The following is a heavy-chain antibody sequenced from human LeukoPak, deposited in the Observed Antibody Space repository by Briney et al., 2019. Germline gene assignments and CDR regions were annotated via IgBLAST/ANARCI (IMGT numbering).Heavy chain of an antibody. D-gene: IGHD5-24*01. J-gene: IGHJ4*02. V-gene: IGHV3-7*04. CDR3: TRVGYIDEGIDY. CDR1: GFPFSSYW. CDR2: IKQDGSKK. Sequence: GGSLRLSCVASGFPFSSYWMTWVRQAPGKGLEWVANIKQDGSKKSHVDSVKGRFTISRDNAKNSLYLQMNSLRAEDTAIYYCTRVGYIDEGIDYWGQGTLVTVSS.